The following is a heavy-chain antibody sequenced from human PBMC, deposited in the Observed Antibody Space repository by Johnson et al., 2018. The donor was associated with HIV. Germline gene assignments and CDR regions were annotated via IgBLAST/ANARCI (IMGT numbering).Heavy chain of an antibody. CDR3: ARSGPNWAFDF. V-gene: IGHV3-9*01. CDR2: ISWNSGSK. CDR1: GFTFDDYA. J-gene: IGHJ3*01. Sequence: VQVVESGGGLIQPGGSLRLSCAASGFTFDDYAMHWVRQAPGKGLEWVSGISWNSGSKGYADSVKGRFTISRDNARNTMFVQMNSLRAEDTTVYYCARSGPNWAFDFWGQGTMVTVSS. D-gene: IGHD1-1*01.